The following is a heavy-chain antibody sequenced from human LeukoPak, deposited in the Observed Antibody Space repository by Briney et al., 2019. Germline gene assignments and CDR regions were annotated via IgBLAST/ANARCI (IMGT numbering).Heavy chain of an antibody. CDR1: GGSISSYC. V-gene: IGHV4-4*07. CDR3: ARVSQGVVWFGELGYFDY. J-gene: IGHJ4*02. D-gene: IGHD3-10*01. Sequence: PSETLSLTCTVSGGSISSYCWSWIRQPAGKGLEWIGRIYTSGSTNYNPSPKSRVTMSVDTSKNQFSLKLSSVTAADTAVYYCARVSQGVVWFGELGYFDYWGQGTLVTVSS. CDR2: IYTSGST.